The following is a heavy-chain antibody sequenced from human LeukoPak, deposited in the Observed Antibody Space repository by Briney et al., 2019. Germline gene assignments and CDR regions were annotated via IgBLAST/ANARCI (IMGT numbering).Heavy chain of an antibody. Sequence: ASVKVSSKASGYTFTSYYIHWVRQAPGQGPEWMGIINPSGGSTRYAQKLQGRVTMTRDTSTSTVYMELSSLRSEDTAVYYCARDTVMVNIHMDVWGQGTTVTVSS. CDR1: GYTFTSYY. CDR2: INPSGGST. CDR3: ARDTVMVNIHMDV. D-gene: IGHD5-18*01. J-gene: IGHJ6*02. V-gene: IGHV1-46*01.